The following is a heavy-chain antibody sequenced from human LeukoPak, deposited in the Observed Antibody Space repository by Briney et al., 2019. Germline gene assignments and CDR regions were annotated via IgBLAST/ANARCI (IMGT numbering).Heavy chain of an antibody. D-gene: IGHD5-18*01. CDR3: ARDTAAMASD. CDR2: IIPIFGTA. J-gene: IGHJ4*02. V-gene: IGHV1-69*05. Sequence: SVKVSCKASGGTFSSYAISWARQAPGQGLEWMGRIIPIFGTANYAQKFQGRVTITTDESTSTAYMELSSLRSEDTAVYYCARDTAAMASDWGQGTLVTVSS. CDR1: GGTFSSYA.